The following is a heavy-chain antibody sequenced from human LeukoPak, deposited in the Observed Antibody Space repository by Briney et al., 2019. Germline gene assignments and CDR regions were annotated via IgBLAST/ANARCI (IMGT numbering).Heavy chain of an antibody. CDR3: ARGTVTKLGDAFDI. V-gene: IGHV3-11*01. CDR2: ISSSGSTI. CDR1: GFTFSRYN. D-gene: IGHD4-11*01. J-gene: IGHJ3*02. Sequence: GGSLRLSCAGSGFTFSRYNMSWIRQAPGKGLEWVSYISSSGSTIYYADSVKGRFTISRANAKNSLYLQMNSLRAEDTAVYYCARGTVTKLGDAFDIWGQGTMVTVSS.